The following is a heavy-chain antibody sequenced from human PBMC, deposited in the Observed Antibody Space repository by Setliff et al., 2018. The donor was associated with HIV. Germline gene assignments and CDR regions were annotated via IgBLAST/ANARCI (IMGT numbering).Heavy chain of an antibody. CDR3: ARGFEVESSGWFDP. D-gene: IGHD3-9*01. CDR2: IIPIFGPA. V-gene: IGHV1-69*05. CDR1: GGTFSSYA. Sequence: SVKVSCKASGGTFSSYAISWVRQAPGQGLEWMGGIIPIFGPANYAQKFQDRVTITTDESTSTAYMELSSLKSEDTAVYYCARGFEVESSGWFDPWGQGTLVTISS. J-gene: IGHJ5*02.